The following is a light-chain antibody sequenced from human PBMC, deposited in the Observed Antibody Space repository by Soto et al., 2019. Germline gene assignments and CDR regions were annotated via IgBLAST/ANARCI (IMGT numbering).Light chain of an antibody. CDR2: AAS. Sequence: DIQMTQSPSSLSASVGDRVTITCRASESIARHLNWYQQKPGKAPKLLIYAASSLQNGVPSRFRGGGSGTDFTLTVSNLQPEDFATDYCQQTYSTLSITGGEGTRLEIK. V-gene: IGKV1-39*01. CDR1: ESIARH. CDR3: QQTYSTLSIT. J-gene: IGKJ5*01.